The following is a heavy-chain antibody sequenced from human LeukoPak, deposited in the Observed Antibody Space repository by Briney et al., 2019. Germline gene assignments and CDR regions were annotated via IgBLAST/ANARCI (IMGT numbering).Heavy chain of an antibody. CDR2: IYYSGST. D-gene: IGHD3-22*01. CDR1: GGSISSSSYY. CDR3: ARASGYYDSSGYYYQAYDY. J-gene: IGHJ4*02. Sequence: SETLSLTCTVSGGSISSSSYYWGWIRQPPGKGLEWIGTIYYSGSTYYNPSLKSRVTISVDTSKNQFSLKLSSVTAADTAVYYCARASGYYDSSGYYYQAYDYWGQGTLVTVSS. V-gene: IGHV4-39*07.